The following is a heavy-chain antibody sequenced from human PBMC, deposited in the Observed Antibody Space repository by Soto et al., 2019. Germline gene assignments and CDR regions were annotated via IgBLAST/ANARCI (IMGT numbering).Heavy chain of an antibody. CDR1: GYTFPSYG. CDR2: ISAYNGNT. J-gene: IGHJ3*02. Sequence: ASVKVSCKASGYTFPSYGISWVRQAPGQGLEWMGWISAYNGNTNYAQKLQGRVTITTDTSTSTAYKELRSLRSDDTAVYYCARYWGDIVVVPAGASVGAFDIWGQGTMVTVSS. V-gene: IGHV1-18*01. CDR3: ARYWGDIVVVPAGASVGAFDI. D-gene: IGHD2-2*01.